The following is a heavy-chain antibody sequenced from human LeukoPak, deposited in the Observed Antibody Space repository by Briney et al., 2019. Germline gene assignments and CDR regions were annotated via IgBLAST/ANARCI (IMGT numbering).Heavy chain of an antibody. Sequence: SETLSLTWTVSGGSISSSSYSWGWIRQSPGKGLEWIGTIYHSGRTYYIPSLRTRVTISVDTSKNQFSLKLSSVTAADTAVYYCERQVVTDPCISTSCSLLVTDCWGQGTLVTVSS. CDR1: GGSISSSSYS. D-gene: IGHD2-2*01. CDR3: ERQVVTDPCISTSCSLLVTDC. CDR2: IYHSGRT. J-gene: IGHJ4*02. V-gene: IGHV4-39*01.